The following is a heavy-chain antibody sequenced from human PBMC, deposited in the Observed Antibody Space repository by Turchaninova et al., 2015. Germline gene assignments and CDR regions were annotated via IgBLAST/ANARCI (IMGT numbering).Heavy chain of an antibody. D-gene: IGHD2/OR15-2a*01. CDR2: ISHGGST. CDR3: ARGRSRGGVSTYYYYGMDV. J-gene: IGHJ6*02. V-gene: IGHV4-34*01. Sequence: QVQLQQWGAGLLKPSETLSLTCAVDGGSLRGYVWSWLRPPPGKGLEWIGEISHGGSTNYHPSLKSRVTMSTDTSKNQFSLKLSSVTAADTAVYYCARGRSRGGVSTYYYYGMDVWGQGTTVTVSS. CDR1: GGSLRGYV.